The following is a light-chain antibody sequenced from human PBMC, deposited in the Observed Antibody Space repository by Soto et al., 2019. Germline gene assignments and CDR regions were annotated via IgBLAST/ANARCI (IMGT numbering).Light chain of an antibody. Sequence: EIVMTQSPATLSVSPGERAALSCRASQRISNKLAWFQQQPGRAPRLLIYATSARATGIPARFSGSGSGTEFTLTISSLQSEDFAVYYCQQYSEWPLTFGGGTRVEIK. J-gene: IGKJ4*01. CDR3: QQYSEWPLT. CDR2: ATS. CDR1: QRISNK. V-gene: IGKV3-15*01.